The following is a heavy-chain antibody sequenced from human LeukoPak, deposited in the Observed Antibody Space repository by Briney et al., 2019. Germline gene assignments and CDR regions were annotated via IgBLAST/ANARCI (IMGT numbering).Heavy chain of an antibody. CDR1: GFIFDDYA. V-gene: IGHV3-43*02. CDR2: ISGVGDST. J-gene: IGHJ4*02. Sequence: PGGSLRLSCAASGFIFDDYAMHWVRQAPGKGLEWVSLISGVGDSTYYADSVKGRFTISRDNSQNTLYLQMNSLRAEDTAIYYCAKAGDATSPGGSFDSWGQGTLVTVSS. D-gene: IGHD3-16*01. CDR3: AKAGDATSPGGSFDS.